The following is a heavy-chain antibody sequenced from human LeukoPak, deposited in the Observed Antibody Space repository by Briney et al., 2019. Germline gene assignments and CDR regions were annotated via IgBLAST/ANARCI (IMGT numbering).Heavy chain of an antibody. V-gene: IGHV1-69*13. CDR1: GGTFSSYA. CDR3: ARVRRGDYAHDY. J-gene: IGHJ4*02. CDR2: IIPIFGTA. Sequence: ASVKVSCKASGGTFSSYAISWVRQAPGRGLEWMGGIIPIFGTANYAQKFQGRVTITADESTSTAYMELSSLRSEDTAVYYCARVRRGDYAHDYWGQGTLVTVSS. D-gene: IGHD4-17*01.